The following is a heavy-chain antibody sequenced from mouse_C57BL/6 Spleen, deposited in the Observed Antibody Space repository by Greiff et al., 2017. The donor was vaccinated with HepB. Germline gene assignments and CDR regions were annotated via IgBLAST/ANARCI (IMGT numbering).Heavy chain of an antibody. CDR2: INPNYGTT. CDR3: ARSGVTGTDWYFDV. V-gene: IGHV1-39*01. CDR1: GYSFTDYN. D-gene: IGHD4-1*01. Sequence: EVQLQESGPELVKPGASVKISCKASGYSFTDYNMNWVKQSNGKSLEWIGVINPNYGTTSYNQKFKGKATLTVDQSSSTAYMQLNSLTSEDSAVYYCARSGVTGTDWYFDVWGTGTTVTVSS. J-gene: IGHJ1*03.